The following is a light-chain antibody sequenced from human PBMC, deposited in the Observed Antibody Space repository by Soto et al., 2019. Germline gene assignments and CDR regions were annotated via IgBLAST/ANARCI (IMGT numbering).Light chain of an antibody. J-gene: IGKJ4*01. CDR2: DAS. Sequence: DIQMTQSPSSLSASVGDRVTITCQASQDISNYLNWHQQKPGKAPKLLIYDASNLETGVPSRFSASGSGTDFTFTISSLQPEGIATYYCQQYDNLPLTFGGQTKVVIK. CDR3: QQYDNLPLT. V-gene: IGKV1-33*01. CDR1: QDISNY.